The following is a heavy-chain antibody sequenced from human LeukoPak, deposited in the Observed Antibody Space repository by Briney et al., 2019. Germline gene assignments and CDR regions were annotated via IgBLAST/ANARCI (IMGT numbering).Heavy chain of an antibody. CDR3: ARGLSRIVVVPAAISY. D-gene: IGHD2-2*01. Sequence: ASVKVSCKASGYTFTGYYMHWVRQAPGQGLEWMGWINPNSGGTNYAQKLQGRVTMTRDTSIGTAYMELSRLRSDDTAVYYCARGLSRIVVVPAAISYWGQGTLVTVSS. V-gene: IGHV1-2*02. CDR1: GYTFTGYY. CDR2: INPNSGGT. J-gene: IGHJ4*02.